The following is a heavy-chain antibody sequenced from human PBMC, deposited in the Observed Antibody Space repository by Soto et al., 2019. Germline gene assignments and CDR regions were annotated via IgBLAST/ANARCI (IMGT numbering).Heavy chain of an antibody. V-gene: IGHV3-49*03. CDR1: GFTFGDHD. Sequence: PGGSLRLSCTTSGFTFGDHDMSWLRQAPGKGLEWLGFIRGKAYGGTTEYAASVKGRFAMSRDDSQGIAYLQMNSLKTGDTAVYYCARVGCTSTSCYYLFDFWGQGSLVTV. CDR2: IRGKAYGGTT. D-gene: IGHD2-2*01. J-gene: IGHJ4*02. CDR3: ARVGCTSTSCYYLFDF.